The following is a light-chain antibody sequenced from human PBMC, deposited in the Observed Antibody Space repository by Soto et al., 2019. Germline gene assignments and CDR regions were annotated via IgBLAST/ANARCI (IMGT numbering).Light chain of an antibody. Sequence: QSVLTQPPSASGSPGQSATISCTGTSSDVGAYNYVSWYQQHPGKVPKLMMYEVSKRPSGVPDRFSGSKSGNTASLTVSGLQADDEADYYCSSYGGSNNFGVFGTGTKLTVL. J-gene: IGLJ1*01. CDR2: EVS. CDR1: SSDVGAYNY. CDR3: SSYGGSNNFGV. V-gene: IGLV2-8*01.